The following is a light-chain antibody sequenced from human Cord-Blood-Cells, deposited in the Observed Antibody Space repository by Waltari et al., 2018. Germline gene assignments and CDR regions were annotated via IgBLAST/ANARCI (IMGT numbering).Light chain of an antibody. Sequence: QLVLTQSPSASASLGASVKLTCTLSSGHSSYAIAWHQQQPEKGPRYLMKLNSDGSHSKGDGIPDRVSGASSGAGRYLTISSLQAEDEADYYCQTWGTGIHWVFGGGTKLTVL. V-gene: IGLV4-69*01. CDR2: LNSDGSH. J-gene: IGLJ3*02. CDR1: SGHSSYA. CDR3: QTWGTGIHWV.